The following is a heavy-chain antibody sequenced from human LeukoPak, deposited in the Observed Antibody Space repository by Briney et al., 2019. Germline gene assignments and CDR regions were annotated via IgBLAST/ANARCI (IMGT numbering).Heavy chain of an antibody. CDR3: ARQHFYGSSGYYSPFNY. J-gene: IGHJ4*02. Sequence: GESLKISCKGSGYSFTSYWIGWVRQMPGKGLEWMGIIYPGDSDTRYSPSFQGQITISADKSISTAYLQWSSLKASDTAMCYCARQHFYGSSGYYSPFNYWGQGTLVTVSS. D-gene: IGHD3-22*01. CDR1: GYSFTSYW. CDR2: IYPGDSDT. V-gene: IGHV5-51*01.